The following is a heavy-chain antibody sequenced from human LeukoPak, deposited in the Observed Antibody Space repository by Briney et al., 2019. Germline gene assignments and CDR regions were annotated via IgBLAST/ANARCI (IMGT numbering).Heavy chain of an antibody. J-gene: IGHJ5*02. V-gene: IGHV4-59*08. Sequence: SETLSLTCTVSGGSISSYYWSWIRQPPGKGLEWIGYIYYSGSTNYNPSLKSRVTISVDTSKNQFSLKLSSVTAADTAVYYCAALIAAAGYWFDPWGQGTLVTVSS. CDR1: GGSISSYY. D-gene: IGHD6-13*01. CDR3: AALIAAAGYWFDP. CDR2: IYYSGST.